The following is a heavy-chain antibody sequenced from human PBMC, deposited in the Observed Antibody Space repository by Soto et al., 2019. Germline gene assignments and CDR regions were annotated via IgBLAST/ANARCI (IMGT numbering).Heavy chain of an antibody. CDR3: ARTFRDSGSSGFDY. D-gene: IGHD6-6*01. J-gene: IGHJ4*02. Sequence: PSETLSLTCTVSGGSISSYYWSWIRQPPGKGLEWIGYIYYSGSTNYNPSLKSRVTISVDTSKNQFSLKLSSVTAADTAVYYCARTFRDSGSSGFDYWGQGTLVTVSS. CDR1: GGSISSYY. CDR2: IYYSGST. V-gene: IGHV4-59*08.